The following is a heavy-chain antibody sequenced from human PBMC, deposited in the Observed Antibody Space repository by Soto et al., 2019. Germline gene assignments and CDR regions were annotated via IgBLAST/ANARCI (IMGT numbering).Heavy chain of an antibody. CDR1: GFTFSDYY. CDR3: ARDWVGGSYAS. V-gene: IGHV3-11*01. D-gene: IGHD1-26*01. Sequence: QVQLVESGGGLVKPGGSLRLSCAASGFTFSDYYMSWIRQAPGRGLEWGAYIGRSGSTLYYAVFVKGRFTICRDNAKNPLYLQMNTPRAEDTAVYYSARDWVGGSYASWCQGALVTVS. J-gene: IGHJ5*02. CDR2: IGRSGSTL.